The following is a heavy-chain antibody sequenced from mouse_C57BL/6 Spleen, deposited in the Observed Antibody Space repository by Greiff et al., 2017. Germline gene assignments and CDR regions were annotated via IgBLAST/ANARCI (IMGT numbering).Heavy chain of an antibody. J-gene: IGHJ4*01. CDR2: IDPNSGGT. CDR1: GYTFTSYW. D-gene: IGHD2-4*01. V-gene: IGHV1-72*01. CDR3: AREGELRRKGSYAMDY. Sequence: VQLQQSGAELVKPGASVKLSCKASGYTFTSYWMHWVKQRPGRGLEWIGRIDPNSGGTKYNEKFKSKATLTVDKPSSTAYMQLSSLTSEDSAVYYCAREGELRRKGSYAMDYWGQGTSVTVSS.